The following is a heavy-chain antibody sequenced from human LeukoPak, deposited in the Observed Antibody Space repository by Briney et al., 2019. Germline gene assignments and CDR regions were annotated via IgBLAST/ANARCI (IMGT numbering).Heavy chain of an antibody. Sequence: PSETLSLTCAVYGGSFSGYYWSWIRQPPGKGLEWIGGIVHSGNTKYNPSLKSRVTISLDTSKKQFSLNLTFVTAADTAVYYCARFGSSTWYKGAFDIWGQGTMVTVAS. J-gene: IGHJ3*02. CDR2: IVHSGNT. V-gene: IGHV4-34*12. CDR3: ARFGSSTWYKGAFDI. D-gene: IGHD6-13*01. CDR1: GGSFSGYY.